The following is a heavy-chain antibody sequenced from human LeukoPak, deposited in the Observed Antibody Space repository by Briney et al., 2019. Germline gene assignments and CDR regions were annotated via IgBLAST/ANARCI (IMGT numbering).Heavy chain of an antibody. CDR2: IIPILGIA. CDR1: GGTFSSYA. V-gene: IGHV1-69*04. Sequence: SVKVPCKASGGTFSSYAISWVRQAPGQGLEWMGRIIPILGIANYAQKFQGRVTITADKSTSTAYMELSSLRSEDTAVYYCARAAVAGTGLDYWGQGTLVTVSS. J-gene: IGHJ4*02. CDR3: ARAAVAGTGLDY. D-gene: IGHD6-19*01.